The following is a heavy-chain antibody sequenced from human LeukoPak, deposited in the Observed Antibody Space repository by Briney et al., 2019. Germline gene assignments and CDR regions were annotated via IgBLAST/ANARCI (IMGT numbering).Heavy chain of an antibody. D-gene: IGHD3-22*01. CDR2: ISYDGTIE. J-gene: IGHJ4*02. V-gene: IGHV3-30-3*01. CDR1: GFTFTDYI. CDR3: ATDRERDPSVYYLV. Sequence: GGSLRLSCVASGFTFTDYIMHWVRQAPGKGLEWVTVISYDGTIEYYADSVKGRFTISRDNAKNSVYLQMNSLRAEDSAVYYCATDRERDPSVYYLVGGQGTLITVSS.